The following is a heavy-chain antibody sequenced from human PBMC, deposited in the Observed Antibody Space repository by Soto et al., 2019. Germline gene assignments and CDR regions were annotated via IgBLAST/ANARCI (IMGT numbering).Heavy chain of an antibody. D-gene: IGHD1-1*01. J-gene: IGHJ4*02. CDR3: VGGTGY. CDR2: INSDGSST. V-gene: IGHV3-74*01. Sequence: EVQVVEFGGGLVQPGGSLRLSCAGSGFTFSSYWMYWARQAPGKGLVWVSRINSDGSSTNYADSVKGRFTISIDNAKNTVHLQMNSLRAEDTAVYYCVGGTGYWGQGTLVTVSS. CDR1: GFTFSSYW.